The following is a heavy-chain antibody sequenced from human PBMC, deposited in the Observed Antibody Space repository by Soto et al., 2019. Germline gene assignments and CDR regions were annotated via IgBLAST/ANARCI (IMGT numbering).Heavy chain of an antibody. CDR3: ARCGSGREPIAFDI. CDR1: GGTFSSYS. V-gene: IGHV1-69*02. J-gene: IGHJ3*02. Sequence: ASVKVSCKASGGTFSSYSISWVRQAPGQGLEWMGRIIPILDIVNYAQKFQGRVTITADKSTSTAYMELSSLRSEDTAVYYCARCGSGREPIAFDIWGQGTMVTVSS. D-gene: IGHD3-10*01. CDR2: IIPILDIV.